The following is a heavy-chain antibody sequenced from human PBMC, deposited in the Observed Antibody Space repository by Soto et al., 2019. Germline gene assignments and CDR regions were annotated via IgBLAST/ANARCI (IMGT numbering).Heavy chain of an antibody. CDR1: GGTFSSYA. CDR3: AREVAVAGSLLFDY. CDR2: IIPIFGTA. V-gene: IGHV1-69*01. J-gene: IGHJ4*02. Sequence: QVQLVQSGAEVKKPGSSVKVSCKASGGTFSSYAISWVQQAPGQGLEWMGGIIPIFGTANYAQKFQGRVTITADESTSTAYMELSSLRSEDTAVYYCAREVAVAGSLLFDYWGQGTLVTVSS. D-gene: IGHD6-19*01.